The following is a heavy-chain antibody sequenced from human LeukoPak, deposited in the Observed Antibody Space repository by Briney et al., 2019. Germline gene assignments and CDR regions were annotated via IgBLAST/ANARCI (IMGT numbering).Heavy chain of an antibody. CDR1: GFTFSSYA. CDR3: ARSSYSGSYYLDY. D-gene: IGHD1-26*01. CDR2: TSGSGGST. V-gene: IGHV3-23*01. J-gene: IGHJ4*02. Sequence: GGSLRLSCAASGFTFSSYAMSWVRQAPGKGLEWVSATSGSGGSTYYADSVKGRFTISRDNSKNTLYLQMNSLRAEDTAVYYCARSSYSGSYYLDYWGQGTLVTVSS.